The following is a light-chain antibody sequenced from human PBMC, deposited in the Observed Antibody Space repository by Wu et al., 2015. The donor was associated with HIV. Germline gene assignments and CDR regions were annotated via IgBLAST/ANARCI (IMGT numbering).Light chain of an antibody. Sequence: DIQMTQSPSTLSASVGDRVTITCRASESIDKWLAWYQQKPGKAPNLLIYKTSNLQTGAPSRFSGSGSGTEFTLTVSGLRPDDFATYYCQQYSSYPYSFGQGTKLEIK. J-gene: IGKJ2*03. V-gene: IGKV1-5*03. CDR1: ESIDKW. CDR3: QQYSSYPYS. CDR2: KTS.